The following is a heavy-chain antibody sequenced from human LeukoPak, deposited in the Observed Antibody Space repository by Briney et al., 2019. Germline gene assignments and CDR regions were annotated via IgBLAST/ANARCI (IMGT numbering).Heavy chain of an antibody. D-gene: IGHD6-19*01. CDR2: IYHSGST. CDR3: ARLRYSSGNYFDY. J-gene: IGHJ4*02. CDR1: GYSISSGYY. V-gene: IGHV4-38-2*01. Sequence: SETLSLTXAVSGYSISSGYYWGWIRQPPGKGLEWIGSIYHSGSTYYNPSLKSRVTISVDTSKNQFSLKLSSVTAADTAVYYCARLRYSSGNYFDYWGQGTLVTVSS.